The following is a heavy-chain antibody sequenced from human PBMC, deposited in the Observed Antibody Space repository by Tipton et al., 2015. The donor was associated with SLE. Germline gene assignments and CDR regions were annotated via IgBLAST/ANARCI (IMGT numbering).Heavy chain of an antibody. CDR2: IYYSRHT. CDR1: GGSISSYY. CDR3: ARGSVVADDY. J-gene: IGHJ4*02. D-gene: IGHD2-15*01. Sequence: GLVKPSETLSLTCTVSGGSISSYYWSWIRQPAGKGLEWIGRIYYSRHTNYNPSLESRVTILIDTSKNQLSLKLTSVTAADTAVYYCARGSVVADDYWGQGTLVTVSS. V-gene: IGHV4-4*07.